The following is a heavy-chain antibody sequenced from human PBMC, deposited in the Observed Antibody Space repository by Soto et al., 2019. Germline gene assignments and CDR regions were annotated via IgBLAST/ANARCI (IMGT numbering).Heavy chain of an antibody. V-gene: IGHV5-51*01. CDR3: ARHGVGDILTGQPDY. CDR1: GYRFNNYW. Sequence: PGESLKISCKGSGYRFNNYWIGWVRQMPGKGLEWMGIIYPGDSDTRYSPSFQGQVTISADKSISTAYLQWSSLKASDTAMYYCARHGVGDILTGQPDYWGQGTLVTVSS. J-gene: IGHJ4*02. D-gene: IGHD3-9*01. CDR2: IYPGDSDT.